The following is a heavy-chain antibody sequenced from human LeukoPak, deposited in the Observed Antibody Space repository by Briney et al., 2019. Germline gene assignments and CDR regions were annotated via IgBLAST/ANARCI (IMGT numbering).Heavy chain of an antibody. D-gene: IGHD4-17*01. CDR1: GFSFSSYW. J-gene: IGHJ4*02. CDR2: IKQDESET. Sequence: GGSLRLSCEGSGFSFSSYWMTWVRQSPGKGPEWVANIKQDESETYTVDSVKGRFTISRDNSKNTLYLQMSSLRVEDTAVYYCAKDPSVYYGDYIIRWGQGTLVIVSS. CDR3: AKDPSVYYGDYIIR. V-gene: IGHV3-7*03.